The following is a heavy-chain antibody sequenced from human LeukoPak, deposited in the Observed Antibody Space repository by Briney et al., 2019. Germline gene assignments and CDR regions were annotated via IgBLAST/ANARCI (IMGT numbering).Heavy chain of an antibody. V-gene: IGHV3-23*01. J-gene: IGHJ4*02. D-gene: IGHD6-6*01. Sequence: GGSLRLSCAASGFTFSSYAMSWVRRAPGKGLEWVSAISGSGGSTYYADSVKGRFTISRDNSKNTLYLQMNSLRAEDTAVYYCARDPLGSSSRWKYFDYWGQGTLVTVSS. CDR1: GFTFSSYA. CDR2: ISGSGGST. CDR3: ARDPLGSSSRWKYFDY.